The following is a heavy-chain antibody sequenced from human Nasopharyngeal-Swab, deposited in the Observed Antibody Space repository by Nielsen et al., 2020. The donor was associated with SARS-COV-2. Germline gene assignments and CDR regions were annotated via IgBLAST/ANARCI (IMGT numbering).Heavy chain of an antibody. D-gene: IGHD3-22*01. V-gene: IGHV3-33*01. Sequence: GGSLRLSCAASGFTFSSYGIHWFRQAPGKGLEWVAVIWYDGSNKYYADSVKGRFTISRDNSKNTLYLQMNSLRAEDTSVYYCAREGDYYYDSSYGMDVWGQGTPVTVSS. CDR1: GFTFSSYG. CDR2: IWYDGSNK. J-gene: IGHJ6*02. CDR3: AREGDYYYDSSYGMDV.